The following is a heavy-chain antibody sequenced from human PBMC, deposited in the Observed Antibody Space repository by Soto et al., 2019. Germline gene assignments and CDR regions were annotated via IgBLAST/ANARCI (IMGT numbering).Heavy chain of an antibody. CDR2: TYYRSRWYN. CDR3: VEPPPHYWNYRDV. Sequence: SQTLSLTCAISGDSVSSNSAAWNWIRQSPSRGLEWLGRTYYRSRWYNDYAVSVRSRITVNPDTSKNQFSLQLTSVTPEDTAVYYCVEPPPHYWNYRDVWGKGTRVPAPS. CDR1: GDSVSSNSAA. J-gene: IGHJ6*03. D-gene: IGHD1-1*01. V-gene: IGHV6-1*01.